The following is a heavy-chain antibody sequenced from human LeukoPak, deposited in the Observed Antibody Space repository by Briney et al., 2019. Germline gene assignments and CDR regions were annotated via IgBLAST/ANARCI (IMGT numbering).Heavy chain of an antibody. CDR2: INHSGST. Sequence: SETLSLTCAVYGGSFSGYYWSWIRQPPGKGLEWIGEINHSGSTNYNPSLKSRVTMSVDTSKNQFSLKLSSVTAADTAVYYCAAFDYGDYGYFDYWGQGTLVTVSS. CDR1: GGSFSGYY. CDR3: AAFDYGDYGYFDY. J-gene: IGHJ4*02. D-gene: IGHD4-17*01. V-gene: IGHV4-34*01.